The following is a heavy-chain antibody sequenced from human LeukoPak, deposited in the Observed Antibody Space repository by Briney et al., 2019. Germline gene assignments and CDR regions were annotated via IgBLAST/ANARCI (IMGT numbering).Heavy chain of an antibody. CDR3: ARERPIVVVVAATDLDY. D-gene: IGHD2-15*01. CDR1: GYTFTCYY. Sequence: ASVKVSCKASGYTFTCYYMHWVRQAPGQGLQWMGWINPNSGDTGYAQKFQGRVTMTRDTSITTAYMELTNLRSDDTAVYYCARERPIVVVVAATDLDYWGQGTLVTVSS. J-gene: IGHJ4*02. V-gene: IGHV1-2*02. CDR2: INPNSGDT.